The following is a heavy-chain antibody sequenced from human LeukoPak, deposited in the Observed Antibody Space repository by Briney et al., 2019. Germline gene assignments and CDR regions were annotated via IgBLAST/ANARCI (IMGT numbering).Heavy chain of an antibody. V-gene: IGHV1-18*01. Sequence: GASVKVSCKASGYIFTSYGISWVRQPPGQGLEWMGWISAYNGNTNYAQKFQGRVTMTRDTSTSTVYMELSSLRSEDTAVYYCARSDDYASSGSIDYWGQGTLVTVSS. CDR3: ARSDDYASSGSIDY. J-gene: IGHJ4*02. D-gene: IGHD3-22*01. CDR2: ISAYNGNT. CDR1: GYIFTSYG.